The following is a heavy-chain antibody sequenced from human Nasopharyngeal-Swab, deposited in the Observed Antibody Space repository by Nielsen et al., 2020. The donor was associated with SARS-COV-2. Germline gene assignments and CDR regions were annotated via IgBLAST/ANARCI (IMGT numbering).Heavy chain of an antibody. CDR3: ARVRLRNNWFDP. CDR2: ISSSSSYI. J-gene: IGHJ5*02. CDR1: GFTFSSYS. Sequence: GESLRLSCAASGFTFSSYSMNWVRQAPGKGLEWVSSISSSSSYIYYADSVKGRFTISRDNAKNSLYLQMNSLRAEDTAVYYCARVRLRNNWFDPWGQGTLVTVSS. D-gene: IGHD4-17*01. V-gene: IGHV3-21*01.